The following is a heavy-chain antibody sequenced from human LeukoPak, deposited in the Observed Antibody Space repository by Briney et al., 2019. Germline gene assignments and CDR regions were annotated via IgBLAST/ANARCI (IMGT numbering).Heavy chain of an antibody. V-gene: IGHV3-74*01. D-gene: IGHD5-12*01. Sequence: GGSLRLSCAASGFTFSSYWMHWVRQAPGKGLVWVSRINTDGSSTIYADSVSGRFTISRDNAKNTLYLQMNSLRAEDTAVYYCARGYAGIDYWGQGTLVTVSS. CDR3: ARGYAGIDY. CDR1: GFTFSSYW. CDR2: INTDGSST. J-gene: IGHJ4*02.